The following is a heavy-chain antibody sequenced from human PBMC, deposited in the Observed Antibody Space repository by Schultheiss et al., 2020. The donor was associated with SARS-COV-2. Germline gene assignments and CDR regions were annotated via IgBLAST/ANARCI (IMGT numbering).Heavy chain of an antibody. V-gene: IGHV3-23*01. CDR2: MTGSGDIT. D-gene: IGHD6-19*01. CDR3: AKVNSSGWWGPSDY. Sequence: GGSLRLSCAASGFTFSNAWMNWVRQAPGKGLEWVSAMTGSGDITNYADSVKGRFTIARDNSKNTLYLQMNSLRAEDTAVYYCAKVNSSGWWGPSDYWGQGTLVTVSS. J-gene: IGHJ4*02. CDR1: GFTFSNAW.